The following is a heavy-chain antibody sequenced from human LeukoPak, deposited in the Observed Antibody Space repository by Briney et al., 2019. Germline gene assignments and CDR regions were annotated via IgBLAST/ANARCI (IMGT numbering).Heavy chain of an antibody. Sequence: GGSLRLSCAASGFTVSSNYMSWVRQAPGKGLEWVSVIYSGGSTYYADSVKGRFTISRDNAKNSLYLQMNSLRAEDTAVYYCARPPHDYYYYMDVWGKGTTVTISS. CDR1: GFTVSSNY. V-gene: IGHV3-66*04. J-gene: IGHJ6*03. CDR3: ARPPHDYYYYMDV. CDR2: IYSGGST.